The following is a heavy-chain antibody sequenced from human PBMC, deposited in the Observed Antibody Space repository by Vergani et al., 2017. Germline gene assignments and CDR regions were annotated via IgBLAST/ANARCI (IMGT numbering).Heavy chain of an antibody. V-gene: IGHV3-64D*06. CDR3: ARASIVVVKLFDY. CDR1: GFTFSSYA. Sequence: EVQLVESGGGLVQPGGSLRLSCSASGFTFSSYAMHWVRQAPGKGLEYVSAISSNGGSTYYADSVKGRFTISRDNSKNTLYLQMSSLRAEDTAVYYCARASIVVVKLFDYWGQGTLVTVSS. J-gene: IGHJ4*02. CDR2: ISSNGGST. D-gene: IGHD3-22*01.